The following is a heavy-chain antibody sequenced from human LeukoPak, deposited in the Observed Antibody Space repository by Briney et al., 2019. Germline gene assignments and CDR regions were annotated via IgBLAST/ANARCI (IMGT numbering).Heavy chain of an antibody. Sequence: GGSLRLSCAASGFTFNKYAMHWVRQAPGKGREWVSGINWNSGSIGYVDSVQGRFTISRDNARNSLYLQMNSLRAEATALYYCAKADGPNYGDYGGPLDYWGQGTLVTVSS. D-gene: IGHD4-17*01. CDR1: GFTFNKYA. CDR3: AKADGPNYGDYGGPLDY. J-gene: IGHJ4*02. V-gene: IGHV3-9*01. CDR2: INWNSGSI.